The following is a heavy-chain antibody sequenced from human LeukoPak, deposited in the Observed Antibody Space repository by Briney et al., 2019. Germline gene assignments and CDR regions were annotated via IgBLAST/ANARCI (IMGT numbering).Heavy chain of an antibody. V-gene: IGHV5-51*01. CDR1: GYTFTNYW. CDR3: ARHEVGGDSSSGFEYYYYMDV. Sequence: GESLKISCKASGYTFTNYWIGWVRQMPGKGLEWMGIIYPDDSDTKYSPSFQGQVTISVDEPISTAYLQWSSLKASDTAIYYCARHEVGGDSSSGFEYYYYMDVWGKGTAVTVSS. CDR2: IYPDDSDT. D-gene: IGHD3-3*01. J-gene: IGHJ6*03.